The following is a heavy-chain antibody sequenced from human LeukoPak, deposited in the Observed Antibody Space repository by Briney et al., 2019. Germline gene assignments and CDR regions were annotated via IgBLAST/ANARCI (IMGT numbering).Heavy chain of an antibody. CDR1: GGSFTSYY. Sequence: SETLSPTCTVSGGSFTSYYWSWIRQPPGRGLEWIGYIYYSGSTNYNPSLKSRVTISLESSRNHFSLKLTSVTAADTAAYFCARAPLTGFYMDGFDLWGHGTMVTVSS. CDR2: IYYSGST. V-gene: IGHV4-59*01. J-gene: IGHJ3*01. CDR3: ARAPLTGFYMDGFDL. D-gene: IGHD3-9*01.